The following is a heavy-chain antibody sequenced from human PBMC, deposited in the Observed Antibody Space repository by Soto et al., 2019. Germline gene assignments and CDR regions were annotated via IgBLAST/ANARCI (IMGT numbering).Heavy chain of an antibody. CDR3: AKTPQYSCYDSY. J-gene: IGHJ4*02. D-gene: IGHD5-12*01. CDR1: GFTFSSYG. Sequence: QVQLVESGGGVVQPGRSLRLSCAASGFTFSSYGMHWVRQAPGKGLEWVAVISYDGSNKYYADSVKGRFTISRDNSKNTLYLQMNSLRAEDTAVYYCAKTPQYSCYDSYWGQGTLVTVSS. V-gene: IGHV3-30*18. CDR2: ISYDGSNK.